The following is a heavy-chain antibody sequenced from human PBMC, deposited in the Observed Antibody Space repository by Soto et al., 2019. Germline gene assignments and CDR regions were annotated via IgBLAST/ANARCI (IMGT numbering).Heavy chain of an antibody. CDR2: IYYTGRT. Sequence: QVQLQESGPGLVKPSQTLSLTCTVSGGSLKSGGYYWSWIRQHPGRGLEWIGYIYYTGRTYYNPSLESRATFSVDTSKNQFSLKLSSVTAAGTAVYYCARDATSNHNCFDVWGHGPLVTLAS. CDR1: GGSLKSGGYY. D-gene: IGHD2-2*01. CDR3: ARDATSNHNCFDV. V-gene: IGHV4-31*02. J-gene: IGHJ5*01.